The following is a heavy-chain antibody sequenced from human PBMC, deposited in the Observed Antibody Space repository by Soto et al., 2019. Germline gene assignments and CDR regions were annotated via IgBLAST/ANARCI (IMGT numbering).Heavy chain of an antibody. CDR2: ITWDGINI. CDR1: GFTFGDYI. Sequence: EVQLVESGGGVVQPGGSLRLSCTASGFTFGDYIMHWVRQTPGKGLEWVSLITWDGINIEYADSVRGRFTISRDNSKNSLYLQMNGLRHEDTAFYYCAKDGIAWHWGQGTLVTVSS. J-gene: IGHJ4*02. D-gene: IGHD2-15*01. CDR3: AKDGIAWH. V-gene: IGHV3-43*01.